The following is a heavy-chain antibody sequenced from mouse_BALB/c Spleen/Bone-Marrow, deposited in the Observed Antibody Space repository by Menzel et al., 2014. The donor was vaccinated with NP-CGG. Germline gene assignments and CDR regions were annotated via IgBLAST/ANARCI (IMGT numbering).Heavy chain of an antibody. J-gene: IGHJ4*01. V-gene: IGHV1S56*01. Sequence: VQLQQSGPELVKPGASVKMSCKASGYTFTSYYIHWVKPRPGQGLEWIGWIYPGDGSTKYNEKFKGKTTLTADKSSSTAYMLLSSLTSEDSAIYFCARGGGMDYWGQGTSVTVSS. CDR3: ARGGGMDY. CDR2: IYPGDGST. CDR1: GYTFTSYY.